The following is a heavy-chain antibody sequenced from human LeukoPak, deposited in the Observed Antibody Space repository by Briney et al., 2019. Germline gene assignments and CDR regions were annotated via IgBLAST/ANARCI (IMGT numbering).Heavy chain of an antibody. J-gene: IGHJ4*02. CDR1: GFTFSSYG. Sequence: GGSLRLSCAASGFTFSSYGMHWVRQAPGKGLEWVAVISYDGSNKYYADSVKGRFTISRDNSKNTLYLQMNSLRAEDTAVYYCAKDKGGMVRGVIGDWGQGTLVTVSS. CDR2: ISYDGSNK. CDR3: AKDKGGMVRGVIGD. D-gene: IGHD3-10*01. V-gene: IGHV3-30*18.